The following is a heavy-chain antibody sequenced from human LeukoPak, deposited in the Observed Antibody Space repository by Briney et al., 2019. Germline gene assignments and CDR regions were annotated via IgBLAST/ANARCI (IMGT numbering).Heavy chain of an antibody. J-gene: IGHJ6*03. CDR3: TRDRWFGEIYYYYYMDV. Sequence: GGSLRLSCTASGFTFGDYAMSWVRQAPGKGLEWVGFIRSKAYGGTTEYAASVKGRFTISRDDSKSIAYLQMNSLKTEDTAVYYCTRDRWFGEIYYYYYMDVWGKGTTVTVSS. CDR1: GFTFGDYA. D-gene: IGHD3-10*01. CDR2: IRSKAYGGTT. V-gene: IGHV3-49*04.